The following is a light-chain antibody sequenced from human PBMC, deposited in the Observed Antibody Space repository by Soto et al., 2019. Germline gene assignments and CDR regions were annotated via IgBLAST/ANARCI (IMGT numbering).Light chain of an antibody. CDR2: GAS. Sequence: DIQMTQSPSSLSASVGARVSITCQASQDIRTSLSWFQHKPGRAPKLLIYGASYLETGVPSRFRGSGSGTDFTFNITSLQPEDIATYYCQHYNNLPPFTFGPGTIVDIK. J-gene: IGKJ3*01. CDR3: QHYNNLPPFT. CDR1: QDIRTS. V-gene: IGKV1-33*01.